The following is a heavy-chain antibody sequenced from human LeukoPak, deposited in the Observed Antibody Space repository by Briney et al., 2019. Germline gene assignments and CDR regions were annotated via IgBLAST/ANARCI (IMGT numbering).Heavy chain of an antibody. V-gene: IGHV3-23*01. CDR3: AKGRRSCNSASCHLWYFDL. D-gene: IGHD2-2*01. Sequence: GRSLRLSCAASGFTFGNYAFSWVRQAPGKGLEWISQISASSNYKYYADSVKGRFTISRDNSKNTLFLQMSSLTDEDTAVYFCAKGRRSCNSASCHLWYFDLWGRGTLVSVSS. J-gene: IGHJ2*01. CDR2: ISASSNYK. CDR1: GFTFGNYA.